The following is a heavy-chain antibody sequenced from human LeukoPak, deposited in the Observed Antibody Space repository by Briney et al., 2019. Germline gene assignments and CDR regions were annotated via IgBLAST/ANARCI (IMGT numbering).Heavy chain of an antibody. D-gene: IGHD1-26*01. CDR3: ARAPSITRYYYLDY. Sequence: SETLSLTCTVSGGSISSYYWGWIRQPPGKGLEWIGSIYHSGSTYYNPSLKSRVTISVDTSKNQFSLKLSSVTAADTAVYYCARAPSITRYYYLDYWGQGTLVTVSS. CDR1: GGSISSYY. J-gene: IGHJ4*02. V-gene: IGHV4-38-2*02. CDR2: IYHSGST.